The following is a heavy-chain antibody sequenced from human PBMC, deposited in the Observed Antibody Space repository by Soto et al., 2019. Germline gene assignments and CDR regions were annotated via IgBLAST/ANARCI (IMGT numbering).Heavy chain of an antibody. CDR3: AKSPDYGDYVGQIQNSDY. CDR2: ISGSGATT. V-gene: IGHV3-23*01. J-gene: IGHJ4*02. D-gene: IGHD4-17*01. Sequence: GGSLRLSCAASGFTFNTHAMSWVRQAPGKGLEWVSGISGSGATTYYADFVKGRFTISRDNSKNTLYLQMNSLGAEDTAVYYCAKSPDYGDYVGQIQNSDYWGQGTLVTVSS. CDR1: GFTFNTHA.